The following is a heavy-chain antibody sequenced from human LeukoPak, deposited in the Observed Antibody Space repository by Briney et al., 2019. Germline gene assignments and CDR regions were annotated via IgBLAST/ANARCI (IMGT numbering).Heavy chain of an antibody. J-gene: IGHJ4*02. Sequence: ASVKVSCKASGYTFTDYGFSWVRQAPGQGLEWMGWMNPNSGNTGYAQKFQGRVTMTRNTSISTAYMELSSLRSEDTAVYYCARGHVAEVPTGEDYWGQGTLVTVSS. V-gene: IGHV1-8*02. CDR2: MNPNSGNT. CDR1: GYTFTDYG. D-gene: IGHD3-16*01. CDR3: ARGHVAEVPTGEDY.